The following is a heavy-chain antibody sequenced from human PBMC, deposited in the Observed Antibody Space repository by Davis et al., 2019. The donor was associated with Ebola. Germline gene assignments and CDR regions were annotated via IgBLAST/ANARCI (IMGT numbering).Heavy chain of an antibody. Sequence: ASVKVSCKASGYTFTSYGISWVRQAPGLGLEWMGWISAYNGDTNYAQKIQGRVTMTTDTSASTAYMELRSLRADDTAVYYCAGGLRSGSYYYYMDVWGKGTTVTVSS. V-gene: IGHV1-18*04. CDR2: ISAYNGDT. D-gene: IGHD3-3*01. CDR1: GYTFTSYG. CDR3: AGGLRSGSYYYYMDV. J-gene: IGHJ6*03.